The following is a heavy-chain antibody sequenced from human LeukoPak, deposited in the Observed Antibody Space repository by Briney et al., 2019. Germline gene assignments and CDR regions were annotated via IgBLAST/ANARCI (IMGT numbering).Heavy chain of an antibody. J-gene: IGHJ4*02. D-gene: IGHD3-10*01. Sequence: SETLSLTCTVSGGSISSYYWSWVRQPPGKGLEWIGYIYYSGSTNYNPSLKSRVTISVDTSKNQFSLKLSSVTAADTAVYYCARGGHKLWFGGLLIDYWGQGTLVTVSS. CDR2: IYYSGST. V-gene: IGHV4-59*01. CDR3: ARGGHKLWFGGLLIDY. CDR1: GGSISSYY.